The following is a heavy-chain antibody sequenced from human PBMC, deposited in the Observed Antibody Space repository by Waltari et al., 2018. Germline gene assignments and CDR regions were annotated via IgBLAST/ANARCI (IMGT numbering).Heavy chain of an antibody. CDR3: ARDKGGSSLDY. CDR2: IRSDGTNE. D-gene: IGHD1-26*01. V-gene: IGHV3-30*02. CDR1: GITCSRSG. J-gene: IGHJ4*02. Sequence: QVQLVESGGSVVQAGGSLRLSYAASGITCSRSGMHWVHQAPGKGLEWVGFIRSDGTNEYYVDSVKGRFTISRDDSKSTLYLQMNSLRSEDTALYYCARDKGGSSLDYWGQGTLVTVSS.